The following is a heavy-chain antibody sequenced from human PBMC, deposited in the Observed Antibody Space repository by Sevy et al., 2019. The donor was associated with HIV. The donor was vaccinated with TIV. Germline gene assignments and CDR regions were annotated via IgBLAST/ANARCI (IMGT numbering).Heavy chain of an antibody. D-gene: IGHD3-3*01. Sequence: GGSLRRSCATSGFTFSTYNMNWVRQAPGKGLEWVSSISSGSGFIFYADSVKGRFTISRDNAKNSLDLQMNSLRAEDAAVYYCAREKTILEGRYGMDVWGQGTTVTVSS. CDR2: ISSGSGFI. CDR3: AREKTILEGRYGMDV. J-gene: IGHJ6*02. V-gene: IGHV3-21*01. CDR1: GFTFSTYN.